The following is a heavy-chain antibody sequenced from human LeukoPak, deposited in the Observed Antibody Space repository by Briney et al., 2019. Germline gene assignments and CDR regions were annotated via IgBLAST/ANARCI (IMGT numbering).Heavy chain of an antibody. V-gene: IGHV4-31*11. CDR3: ARAGGFFSPFGY. J-gene: IGHJ4*02. D-gene: IGHD3-16*01. CDR1: GGSISSGGYY. Sequence: PSETLSLTCAVSGGSISSGGYYWSWIRQHPGKGLEWIGYIYYSGSTYYNPSLKSRVTISVDTSKNQFSLKLSSVTAADTAVYYCARAGGFFSPFGYWGQGTLVTVSS. CDR2: IYYSGST.